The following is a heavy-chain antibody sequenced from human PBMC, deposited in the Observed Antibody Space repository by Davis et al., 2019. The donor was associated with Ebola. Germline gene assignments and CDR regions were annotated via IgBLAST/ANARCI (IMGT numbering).Heavy chain of an antibody. D-gene: IGHD3-10*01. CDR2: IYDHST. Sequence: GESLKISCAASGFTVSSNHMSWVRQAPGKGLEWVSVIYDHSTAYADSVKGRFTISRDNAKNSLYLQMNSLRAEDTALYYCVRGDGSWTYNAIDYWGQGTLVTVPS. CDR1: GFTVSSNH. CDR3: VRGDGSWTYNAIDY. V-gene: IGHV3-53*05. J-gene: IGHJ4*02.